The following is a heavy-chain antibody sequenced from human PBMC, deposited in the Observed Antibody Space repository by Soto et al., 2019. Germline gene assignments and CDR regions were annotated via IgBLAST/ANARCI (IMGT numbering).Heavy chain of an antibody. V-gene: IGHV1-69*12. D-gene: IGHD2-15*01. J-gene: IGHJ4*02. Sequence: QVQLVQSGAEVKKPGYSVMVSCKASGGTFSSYAISWERQAPGQGLEWMGGIIPIFGTANYAQKFQGRVTITADESTSTAYMELSSLRSEDTAVYYCAREVFCSGGSCYSKGLDYWGQGTLVTVSS. CDR2: IIPIFGTA. CDR3: AREVFCSGGSCYSKGLDY. CDR1: GGTFSSYA.